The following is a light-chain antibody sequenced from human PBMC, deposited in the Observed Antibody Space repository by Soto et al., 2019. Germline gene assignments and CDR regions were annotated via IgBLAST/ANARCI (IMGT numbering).Light chain of an antibody. CDR1: QSVDTY. CDR2: DTS. J-gene: IGKJ5*01. V-gene: IGKV3-11*01. Sequence: LTQSPAVLSLSPGEGATVSCTASQSVDTYIAWYQQRPGQPPRLLIHDTSHRASGVPARFRGSGSGTDFTLTITSLEPEDFAVYFCQQRRNWVSFGPGTRLEIK. CDR3: QQRRNWVS.